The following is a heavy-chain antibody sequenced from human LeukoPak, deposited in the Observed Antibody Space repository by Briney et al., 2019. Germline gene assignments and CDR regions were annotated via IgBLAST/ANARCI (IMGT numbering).Heavy chain of an antibody. Sequence: ASVKVSCKASGYTFTGYYMHWVRQAPGQGLEWMGWINPNSGGTNYAQKFQGRATMTGDTSISTAYMELSRLRSDDTAVYYCARGGYCSSTSCHPIFDYWGQGTLVTVSS. CDR3: ARGGYCSSTSCHPIFDY. V-gene: IGHV1-2*02. J-gene: IGHJ4*02. D-gene: IGHD2-2*01. CDR2: INPNSGGT. CDR1: GYTFTGYY.